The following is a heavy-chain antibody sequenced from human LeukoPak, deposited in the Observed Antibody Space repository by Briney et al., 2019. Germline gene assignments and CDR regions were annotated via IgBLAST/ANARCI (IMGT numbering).Heavy chain of an antibody. Sequence: ASVKLSCKVSESPFTDYYMHWVQQAPGQRLEWMGLVDPEDGETIYAEKSQGRVTITADTTTDTAYMELSSLRSEDTAVYYGATGLGHFYWGQGALVTVSS. V-gene: IGHV1-69-2*01. J-gene: IGHJ4*02. D-gene: IGHD3-3*02. CDR2: VDPEDGET. CDR3: ATGLGHFY. CDR1: ESPFTDYY.